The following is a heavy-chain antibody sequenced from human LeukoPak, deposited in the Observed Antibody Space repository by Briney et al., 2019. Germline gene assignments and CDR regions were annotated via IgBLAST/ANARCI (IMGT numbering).Heavy chain of an antibody. CDR2: ISSSGSTI. Sequence: GGSLRLSCAASGFTFSSYEMNWVRQAPGKGLEWVSYISSSGSTIYYADSVKGRFTISRDNAKNSLYLQMNSLRAEDTAVYYCARGYPYYDFWSGYYNGGVFDYWGQGTLVTVSP. J-gene: IGHJ4*02. CDR1: GFTFSSYE. V-gene: IGHV3-48*03. D-gene: IGHD3-3*01. CDR3: ARGYPYYDFWSGYYNGGVFDY.